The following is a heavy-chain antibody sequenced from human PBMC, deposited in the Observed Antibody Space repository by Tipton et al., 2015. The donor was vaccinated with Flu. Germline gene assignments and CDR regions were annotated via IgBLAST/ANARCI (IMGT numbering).Heavy chain of an antibody. J-gene: IGHJ6*02. CDR3: ARHIGTPPGYEYSGMDV. CDR2: IYPGDSDI. CDR1: GYSFSSFW. Sequence: VQLVQSGAEVKKPGESLKISCRGFGYSFSSFWIGWVRQMPGRGLEWMGYIYPGDSDIRYSPSFQGQVTISADKSTSTAYLQWTSLKASDTAMYYCARHIGTPPGYEYSGMDVWGQGTTVTVSS. D-gene: IGHD6-13*01. V-gene: IGHV5-51*01.